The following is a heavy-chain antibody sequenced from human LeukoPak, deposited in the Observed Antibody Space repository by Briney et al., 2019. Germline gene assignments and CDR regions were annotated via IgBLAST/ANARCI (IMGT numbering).Heavy chain of an antibody. CDR1: GFTFSIYS. V-gene: IGHV3-21*01. J-gene: IGHJ6*03. Sequence: PGGSLRLSCEASGFTFSIYSISWFRQAPGKGLEWVSSITSRSSHIYYADSVKGRFTIFRDNARNSLYLQMNNLRAEDAAVYFCARVAAGATVNNIYCYYMDVWGKGTTVTVSS. CDR3: ARVAAGATVNNIYCYYMDV. CDR2: ITSRSSHI. D-gene: IGHD4-17*01.